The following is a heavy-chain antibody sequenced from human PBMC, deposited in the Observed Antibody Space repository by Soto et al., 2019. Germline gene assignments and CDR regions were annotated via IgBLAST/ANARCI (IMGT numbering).Heavy chain of an antibody. CDR3: ARDRAYGDPNCFDP. D-gene: IGHD4-17*01. Sequence: GRSLRLSCAASGFTFTSYTMHWVRQAPGKGLEWVAVMSYDGTRTDYVDAVKGRFTISRDTSKNTLYLQMNNLRPDDTAMYYCARDRAYGDPNCFDPWRQGTLVTVSS. CDR2: MSYDGTRT. V-gene: IGHV3-30-3*01. CDR1: GFTFTSYT. J-gene: IGHJ5*02.